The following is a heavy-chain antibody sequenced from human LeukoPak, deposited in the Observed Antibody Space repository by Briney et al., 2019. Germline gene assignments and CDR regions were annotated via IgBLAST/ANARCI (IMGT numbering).Heavy chain of an antibody. CDR2: ISYDGSNK. D-gene: IGHD3-22*01. V-gene: IGHV3-30*03. CDR3: ARAKGQLYYYDSSAYWHLDY. J-gene: IGHJ4*02. Sequence: PGGSLRLSCAASGFTFSSYGMHWVRQAPGKGLEWVAVISYDGSNKYYADSVKGRFTISRDNSKNTLYLQMNSLRAEDTAVYYCARAKGQLYYYDSSAYWHLDYWGQGTLVTVSS. CDR1: GFTFSSYG.